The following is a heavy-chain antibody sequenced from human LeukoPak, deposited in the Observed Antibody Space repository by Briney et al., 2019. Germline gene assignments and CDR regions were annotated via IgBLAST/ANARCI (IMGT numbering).Heavy chain of an antibody. V-gene: IGHV1-69*05. CDR3: ARDPRYCSSTSCYRSWFDP. D-gene: IGHD2-2*01. Sequence: SVKVSCKASGGTFSSYAISWVRQAPGQGLEWMGGIVPIFGTANYAQKFQGRVTITTDESTSTAYMELSSLRSEDTAVYYCARDPRYCSSTSCYRSWFDPWGQGTLVTVSS. J-gene: IGHJ5*02. CDR2: IVPIFGTA. CDR1: GGTFSSYA.